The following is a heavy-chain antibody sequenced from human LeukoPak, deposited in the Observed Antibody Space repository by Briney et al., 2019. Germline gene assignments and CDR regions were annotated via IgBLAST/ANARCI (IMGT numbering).Heavy chain of an antibody. V-gene: IGHV3-53*01. CDR3: ASWPGGWYGEDS. D-gene: IGHD6-19*01. CDR2: IYGGGST. CDR1: GFTVSSNY. Sequence: GGSLRLSCAASGFTVSSNYMSWVRQAPGKGLEWVSVIYGGGSTYYADSVKGRFTISRDTSKNTLYIQMNSLRAEETAVYYCASWPGGWYGEDSWGQGTLVTVSS. J-gene: IGHJ4*02.